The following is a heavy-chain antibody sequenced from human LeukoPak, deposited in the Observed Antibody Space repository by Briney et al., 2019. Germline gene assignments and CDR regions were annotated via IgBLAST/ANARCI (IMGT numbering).Heavy chain of an antibody. J-gene: IGHJ3*02. D-gene: IGHD4-17*01. Sequence: GGSLRLSCAASGFTFSSYAMSWVRQAPGKGLEWVSGISWNSGSIGYADSVKGRFTISRDNAKNSLYLQMNSLRAEDTALYYCAKDINDYGDYEGAFDIWGQGTMVTVSS. V-gene: IGHV3-9*01. CDR2: ISWNSGSI. CDR3: AKDINDYGDYEGAFDI. CDR1: GFTFSSYA.